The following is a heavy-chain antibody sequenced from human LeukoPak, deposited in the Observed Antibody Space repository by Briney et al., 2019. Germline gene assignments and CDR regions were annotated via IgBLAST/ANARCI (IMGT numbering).Heavy chain of an antibody. CDR3: AKGSERSGSYYRGAIDY. Sequence: GGSLRLSCAASGFIFSNDAMSWVRQAPGKGLEWVSVTSGSGGSTYYADSVKGRFTISRDNSKNTLYLQMNSMRAEDTAVYYCAKGSERSGSYYRGAIDYWGQGTLVTVSS. CDR1: GFIFSNDA. V-gene: IGHV3-23*01. CDR2: TSGSGGST. D-gene: IGHD3-10*01. J-gene: IGHJ4*02.